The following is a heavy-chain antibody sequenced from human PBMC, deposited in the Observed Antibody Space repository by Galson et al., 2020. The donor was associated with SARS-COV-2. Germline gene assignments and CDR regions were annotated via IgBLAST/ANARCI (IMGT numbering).Heavy chain of an antibody. J-gene: IGHJ3*01. CDR3: ARDMSYSVDCGSYYVNAVAL. CDR1: GGSISSGSYY. D-gene: IGHD3-22*01. CDR2: IHTSGST. V-gene: IGHV4-61*02. Sequence: SETLSHTCTVSGGSISSGSYYWSWIRQPAGKGLEWIGRIHTSGSTNYDPSLKSRVTISLDTSKQQFSLKLSSVTAADSAVYYCARDMSYSVDCGSYYVNAVALWCCGAVVTVSS.